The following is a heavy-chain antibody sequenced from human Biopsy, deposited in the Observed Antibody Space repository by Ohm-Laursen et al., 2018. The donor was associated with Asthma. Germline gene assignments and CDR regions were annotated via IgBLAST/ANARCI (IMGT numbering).Heavy chain of an antibody. CDR1: GFDLRDYT. V-gene: IGHV3-7*01. CDR3: ARTFHFWSPYHAEHYQL. J-gene: IGHJ1*01. Sequence: SLRLSCTASGFDLRDYTMNWVRQAPGKGLEWVANIKHDGSEKNHVDSLKGRFTISRDNAKNSLYLQMNSLRAEDTAVYYCARTFHFWSPYHAEHYQLWGQGTLVTVSS. CDR2: IKHDGSEK. D-gene: IGHD3-3*02.